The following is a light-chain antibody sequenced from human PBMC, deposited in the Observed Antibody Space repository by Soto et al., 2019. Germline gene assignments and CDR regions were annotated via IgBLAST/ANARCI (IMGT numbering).Light chain of an antibody. V-gene: IGKV3-15*01. CDR1: QSVSTN. CDR3: QQYNNWPWT. J-gene: IGKJ1*01. Sequence: EIGMTQSPATLSVSPGERGTLSCRASQSVSTNLAWYQQKPDQAPRFLIYGASTKDTGGPVRFSGSGSGTEFTLTISSLQSEDFAVYDCQQYNNWPWTFSHRTKVEIK. CDR2: GAS.